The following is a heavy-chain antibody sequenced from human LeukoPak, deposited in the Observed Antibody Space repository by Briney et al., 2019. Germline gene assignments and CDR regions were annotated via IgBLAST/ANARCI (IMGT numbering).Heavy chain of an antibody. CDR3: ARVAAGHSVNYFDY. CDR2: ISSTSGSI. D-gene: IGHD4-23*01. J-gene: IGHJ4*02. CDR1: GFTFITYA. V-gene: IGHV3-48*02. Sequence: GGSLRLSCAVSGFTFITYAMNWVRQAPGKGLEWVPYISSTSGSIYYADSVRGRFIISRDNAKNSLYLQMNSLRDEDTAVYYCARVAAGHSVNYFDYWGQGTLVTVSS.